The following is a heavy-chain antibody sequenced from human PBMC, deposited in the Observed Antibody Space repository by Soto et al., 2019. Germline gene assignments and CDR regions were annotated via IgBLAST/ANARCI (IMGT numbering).Heavy chain of an antibody. CDR3: ARDPWGSYSFDS. CDR2: IIPVFGTA. D-gene: IGHD1-26*01. CDR1: GGVFRNYA. V-gene: IGHV1-69*01. J-gene: IGHJ5*01. Sequence: QVQLVQSGAEVKKPGSSVKVSCKASGGVFRNYAINWVRQAPGQGLEWMGGIIPVFGTADYPQKSQGRVTITADESTTTAYMELTSLKTEDTAVYFCARDPWGSYSFDSWGQGTLVTVAS.